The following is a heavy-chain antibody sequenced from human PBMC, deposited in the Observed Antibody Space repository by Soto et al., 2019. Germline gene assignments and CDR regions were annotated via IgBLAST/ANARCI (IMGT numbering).Heavy chain of an antibody. Sequence: PSETLSLTCTVSGGSISSYYWSWIRQPPGKGLEWIGYIYYSGSTNYNPSLKSRATISVDTSKNQFSLKLSSVTAADTAVYYCARDRSYYYGSGKYYYYYYGMDVWGQGTTVTVSS. D-gene: IGHD3-10*01. CDR1: GGSISSYY. J-gene: IGHJ6*02. CDR2: IYYSGST. CDR3: ARDRSYYYGSGKYYYYYYGMDV. V-gene: IGHV4-59*01.